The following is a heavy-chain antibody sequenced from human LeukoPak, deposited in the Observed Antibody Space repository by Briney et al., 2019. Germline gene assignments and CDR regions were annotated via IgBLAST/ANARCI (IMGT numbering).Heavy chain of an antibody. CDR1: GGSINTYY. CDR2: IYTSGST. CDR3: ARDHYYGSGSYYRQYYFDY. D-gene: IGHD3-10*01. Sequence: SETLSLTCTDSGGSINTYYWSWIRQPAGKGLEWIGRIYTSGSTNYNPSLKSRVTISVDTSKNQFSLKLSSVTAADTAVYYCARDHYYGSGSYYRQYYFDYWGQGTLVTVSS. J-gene: IGHJ4*02. V-gene: IGHV4-4*07.